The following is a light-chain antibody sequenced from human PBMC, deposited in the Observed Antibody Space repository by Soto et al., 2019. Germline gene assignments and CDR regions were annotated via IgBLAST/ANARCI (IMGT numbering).Light chain of an antibody. CDR2: AVS. V-gene: IGLV2-14*01. CDR3: SSYTSSSTLPYV. CDR1: SSDVGGYNY. Sequence: QSALTQPASVSGSPGQSITISCTGTSSDVGGYNYVSWYQQHPGKAPKLMIYAVSNRPSGVSNRFSGSKSGNTASLTISGLQADDEDDYSCSSYTSSSTLPYVFGTGTKVTVL. J-gene: IGLJ1*01.